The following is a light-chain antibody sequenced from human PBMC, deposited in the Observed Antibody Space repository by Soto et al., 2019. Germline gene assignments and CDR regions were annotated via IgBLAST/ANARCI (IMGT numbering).Light chain of an antibody. V-gene: IGKV3-15*01. CDR2: DAS. J-gene: IGKJ5*01. CDR3: PLYNNWPRT. CDR1: QSVSSY. Sequence: RQSAAGLCLTPKERATLSWRASQSVSSYLAWYQQKPGQAPRLLIYDASTRATGIPARFSGSVSGTEFTLTISSLQSEDFAVYFCPLYNNWPRTFCQGTRLEIK.